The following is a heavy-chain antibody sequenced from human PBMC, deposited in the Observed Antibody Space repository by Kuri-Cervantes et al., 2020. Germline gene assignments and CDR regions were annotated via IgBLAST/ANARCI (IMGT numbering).Heavy chain of an antibody. CDR2: IYYSGST. V-gene: IGHV4-31*03. CDR1: GGSISSGGYY. CDR3: ASAFKPPVGLLRACAAFDI. D-gene: IGHD2-15*01. Sequence: SETLSLTCTVSGGSISSGGYYWSWIRQHPGTGLEWIGYIYYSGSTYYNPSLKSRVTISVDTSKNQFSLKLSFVTAADTAVYYCASAFKPPVGLLRACAAFDIWGQGTMVTVSS. J-gene: IGHJ3*02.